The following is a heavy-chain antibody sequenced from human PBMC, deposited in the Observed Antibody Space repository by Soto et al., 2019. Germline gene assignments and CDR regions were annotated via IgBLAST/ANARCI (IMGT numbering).Heavy chain of an antibody. Sequence: GESLKISCKGSGYSFTSYWIGWVRQMPGKGLEWMGIIYPGDSDTRYSPSLQGQVTISADKSISTAYLQWSSLKASDTAMYYCARLTGGKPLNRWFDPWGQGTLVTVSS. D-gene: IGHD1-20*01. CDR2: IYPGDSDT. CDR3: ARLTGGKPLNRWFDP. J-gene: IGHJ5*02. V-gene: IGHV5-51*01. CDR1: GYSFTSYW.